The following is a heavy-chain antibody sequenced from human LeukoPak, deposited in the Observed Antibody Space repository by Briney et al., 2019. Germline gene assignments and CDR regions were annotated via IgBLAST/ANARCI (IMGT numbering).Heavy chain of an antibody. CDR2: IYHSGST. D-gene: IGHD4-17*01. V-gene: IGHV4-4*02. J-gene: IGHJ4*02. CDR3: ARVRYGDYDY. CDR1: GGSISSSDW. Sequence: PSETLSLTCAVSGGSISSSDWWSWVRQPPGKGLEWIGEIYHSGSTNYNSSLKGRVTISVDKSKNQFSLNLSSMTAADTAVYYCARVRYGDYDYWGQGTLVTVSS.